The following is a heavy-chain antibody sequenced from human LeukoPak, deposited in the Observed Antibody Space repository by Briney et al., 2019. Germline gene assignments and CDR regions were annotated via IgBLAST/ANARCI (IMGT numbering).Heavy chain of an antibody. Sequence: GGSLRLSCAASGFTFSSYGMHWARQAPGKGLEWVAVISYDGSNKYYADSVKGRFTISRDNAKNSLYLQMNSLRAEDTAVYYCAELGITMIGGVWGKGTTVTISS. CDR1: GFTFSSYG. CDR2: ISYDGSNK. J-gene: IGHJ6*04. D-gene: IGHD3-10*02. CDR3: AELGITMIGGV. V-gene: IGHV3-30*18.